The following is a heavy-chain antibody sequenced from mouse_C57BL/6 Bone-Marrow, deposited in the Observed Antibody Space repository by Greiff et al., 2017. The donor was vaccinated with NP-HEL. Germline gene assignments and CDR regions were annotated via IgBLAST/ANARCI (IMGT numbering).Heavy chain of an antibody. J-gene: IGHJ4*01. CDR3: AREGWLLPLLAMDY. D-gene: IGHD2-3*01. V-gene: IGHV1-80*01. Sequence: QVQLQQSGAELVKPGASVKISCKASGYAFSSYWMNWVKQRPGKGLEWIGQIYPGDGDTNYNGKFKGKATLTADKSSSTAYMQLSSLTSEDSAVYFCAREGWLLPLLAMDYWGQGTSVTVSS. CDR1: GYAFSSYW. CDR2: IYPGDGDT.